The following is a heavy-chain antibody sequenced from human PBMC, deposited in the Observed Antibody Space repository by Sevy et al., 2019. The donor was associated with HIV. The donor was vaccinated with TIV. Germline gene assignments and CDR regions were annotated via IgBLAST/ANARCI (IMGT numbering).Heavy chain of an antibody. D-gene: IGHD2-15*01. CDR3: TRGPCSGDTCYSDY. Sequence: GGSLRLSCVASGFTVSSNYMSWVRQAPGKGLEWVSLIYSGGGTYYADSVKGRCNISRDNSKDTLYLQLTALRADDTAVYYCTRGPCSGDTCYSDYWGQGTLVTVSS. CDR2: IYSGGGT. CDR1: GFTVSSNY. J-gene: IGHJ4*02. V-gene: IGHV3-53*01.